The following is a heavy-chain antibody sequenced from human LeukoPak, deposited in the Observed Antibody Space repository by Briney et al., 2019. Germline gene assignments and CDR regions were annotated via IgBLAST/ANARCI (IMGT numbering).Heavy chain of an antibody. V-gene: IGHV5-51*01. CDR1: GDEFHNYW. D-gene: IGHD2-8*01. Sequence: GGGLQISSRVSGDEFHNYWIGWARPMSGEGGQWVAIIHSSSSATHYSPSFQGRVSISSEETITTAYLQWNSLRTSDTAIYFCARPAHLAQLGVDWFHRWGQGTLVTVSS. CDR2: IHSSSSAT. J-gene: IGHJ5*02. CDR3: ARPAHLAQLGVDWFHR.